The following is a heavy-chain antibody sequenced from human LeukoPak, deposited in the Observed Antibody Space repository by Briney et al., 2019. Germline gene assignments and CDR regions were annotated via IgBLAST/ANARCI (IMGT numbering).Heavy chain of an antibody. J-gene: IGHJ3*01. CDR2: IGASGADT. CDR3: ARRPRDTSGYYLGAFHD. V-gene: IGHV3-23*01. CDR1: GFTFRNYA. D-gene: IGHD3-22*01. Sequence: GGSLRLSCAASGFTFRNYAMTWVRQAPGKGLEWVSVIGASGADTYYSDSVKGRFTVSRDNSQSTLFLHMSSLRAEDTAVYFCARRPRDTSGYYLGAFHDWGQGTTVTVSS.